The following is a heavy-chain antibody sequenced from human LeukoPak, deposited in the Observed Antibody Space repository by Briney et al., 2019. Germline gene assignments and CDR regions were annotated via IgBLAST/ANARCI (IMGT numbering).Heavy chain of an antibody. CDR1: GFTFSDYY. J-gene: IGHJ5*02. Sequence: GGSLRLSCAASGFTFSDYYMSWIRQAPGKGLEWVSYIKTTSSYTDYADSVKGRFTISRDNAKNLLYLQMNSLRPDDTAVYYCARDWYCSSSICYTDRNWFDPWGQGTLVTVSS. CDR3: ARDWYCSSSICYTDRNWFDP. D-gene: IGHD2-2*02. CDR2: IKTTSSYT. V-gene: IGHV3-11*05.